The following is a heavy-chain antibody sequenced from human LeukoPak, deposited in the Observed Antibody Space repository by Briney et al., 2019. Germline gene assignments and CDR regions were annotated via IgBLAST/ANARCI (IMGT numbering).Heavy chain of an antibody. V-gene: IGHV3-7*04. Sequence: GGSLRLSCAASGFTFSSYWMSWVRQAPGKGLEWVANINQDGSEKYYVDSVKGRFTISRDNAKNSLYLQMNSLRAEDTAVYYCARGVYDSSGYYLYYFDYWGQGTLVTVSS. D-gene: IGHD3-22*01. CDR2: INQDGSEK. CDR3: ARGVYDSSGYYLYYFDY. CDR1: GFTFSSYW. J-gene: IGHJ4*02.